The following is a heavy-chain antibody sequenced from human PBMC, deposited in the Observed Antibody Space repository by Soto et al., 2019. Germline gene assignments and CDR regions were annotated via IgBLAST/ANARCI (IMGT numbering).Heavy chain of an antibody. J-gene: IGHJ6*02. CDR3: ARSGPTVNDYYYYGMDV. CDR1: GYTFTHYY. Sequence: ASVKVSCKASGYTFTHYYIHWVRQAPGQGLEWMGIINPGGGSTSSAQKFRGRLTIARDTSTSTAYMELSSLMSDDTAVYYCARSGPTVNDYYYYGMDVWGQGTTVTVSS. D-gene: IGHD4-17*01. CDR2: INPGGGST. V-gene: IGHV1-46*01.